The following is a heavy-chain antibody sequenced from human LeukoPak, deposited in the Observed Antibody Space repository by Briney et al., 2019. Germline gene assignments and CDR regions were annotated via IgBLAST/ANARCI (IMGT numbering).Heavy chain of an antibody. CDR1: GGSISSYY. D-gene: IGHD2-2*01. CDR2: IYYSGST. Sequence: SETLSLTCTVSGGSISSYYWSWIRQPPEKGLELIGYIYYSGSTNYNPSLKSRVTISVDTSKNQFSLKLSSVTAADTAVYYCAREPAAFSYMDVWGKGTTVTVSS. V-gene: IGHV4-59*01. CDR3: AREPAAFSYMDV. J-gene: IGHJ6*03.